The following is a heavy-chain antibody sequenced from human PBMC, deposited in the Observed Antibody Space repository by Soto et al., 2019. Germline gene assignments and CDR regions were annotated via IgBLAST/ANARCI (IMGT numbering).Heavy chain of an antibody. V-gene: IGHV3-21*01. D-gene: IGHD6-13*01. J-gene: IGHJ6*02. Sequence: GGSLRLSCAASGFTFSSYSMNWVRQAPGKGLEWVSSISSSSSYIYYADSVKGRFTISRDNAKNSLYLQMNSLRAEDTAVYYCARDIVIAAAGTDYYYYYGMDVWGQGTTVTVSS. CDR3: ARDIVIAAAGTDYYYYYGMDV. CDR1: GFTFSSYS. CDR2: ISSSSSYI.